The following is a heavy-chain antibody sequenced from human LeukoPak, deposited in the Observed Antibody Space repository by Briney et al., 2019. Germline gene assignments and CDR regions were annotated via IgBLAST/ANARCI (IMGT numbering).Heavy chain of an antibody. D-gene: IGHD6-19*01. CDR3: ARDRVGVGGNGWEN. CDR1: GYTFTNYD. V-gene: IGHV1-8*01. J-gene: IGHJ4*02. Sequence: GASVKVSCKASGYTFTNYDINWVRQATGQGLEWMGWVNPDSGNTGYAQKFQGRVTMTRNTSISTAYMELSSLRSEDTAMYYCARDRVGVGGNGWENWGQGTLVTVSS. CDR2: VNPDSGNT.